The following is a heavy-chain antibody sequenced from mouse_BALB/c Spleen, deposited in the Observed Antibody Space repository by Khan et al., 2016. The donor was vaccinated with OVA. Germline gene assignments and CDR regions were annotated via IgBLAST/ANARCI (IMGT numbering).Heavy chain of an antibody. J-gene: IGHJ3*01. CDR3: ARGEYYYGSSYPVAY. CDR1: GYSFTSYW. D-gene: IGHD1-1*01. V-gene: IGHV1S126*01. Sequence: QVQLKESGPQLVRPGASVKISCKASGYSFTSYWMHWVKQRPGQGLEWIGMIDPSDSETRLNQKFKDKATLTVDKSSSTAYMQLSGPTSEDSAVYYCARGEYYYGSSYPVAYWGQGTLVTVSA. CDR2: IDPSDSET.